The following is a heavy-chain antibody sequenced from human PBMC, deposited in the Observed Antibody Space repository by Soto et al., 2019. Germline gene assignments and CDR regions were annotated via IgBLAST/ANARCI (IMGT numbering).Heavy chain of an antibody. D-gene: IGHD2-15*01. V-gene: IGHV1-69*13. Sequence: SVKVSCKASGYTFTSYGISWVRQAPGQGLEWMGGIIPIFGTANYAQKFQGRVTITADESTSTAYMELSSLRSEDTAVYYCARDRRLGYCSGGSCSNFDYWGQGTLVTVSS. CDR3: ARDRRLGYCSGGSCSNFDY. J-gene: IGHJ4*02. CDR1: GYTFTSYG. CDR2: IIPIFGTA.